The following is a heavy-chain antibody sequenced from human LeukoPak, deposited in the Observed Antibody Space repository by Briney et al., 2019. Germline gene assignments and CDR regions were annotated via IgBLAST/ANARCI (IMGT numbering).Heavy chain of an antibody. CDR1: GGSFSGYY. Sequence: PSETLSLTCAVYGGSFSGYYWSWIRQPPGKGLEWIGEINHSGSTNYNPSLKSRVTISVDTSKNQFSLKVSSVTAADTAVYYCARLSGAGVVVPAAFDYWGQGTLVTVSS. J-gene: IGHJ4*02. CDR2: INHSGST. D-gene: IGHD2-2*01. V-gene: IGHV4-34*01. CDR3: ARLSGAGVVVPAAFDY.